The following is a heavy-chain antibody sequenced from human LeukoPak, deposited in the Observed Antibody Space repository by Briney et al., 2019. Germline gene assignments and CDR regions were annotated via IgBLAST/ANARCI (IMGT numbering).Heavy chain of an antibody. D-gene: IGHD1-26*01. CDR2: ISSSSSYI. V-gene: IGHV3-21*01. J-gene: IGHJ4*02. Sequence: GGSLRLSCAASGFTFSSYSMNWVRQAPGKGLEWVSSISSSSSYIYYADSVKGRFTISRDNAKNSLYLQMNSLRAEDTAVYYCARVPLLRSERGYYFGYWGQGTLVTVSS. CDR1: GFTFSSYS. CDR3: ARVPLLRSERGYYFGY.